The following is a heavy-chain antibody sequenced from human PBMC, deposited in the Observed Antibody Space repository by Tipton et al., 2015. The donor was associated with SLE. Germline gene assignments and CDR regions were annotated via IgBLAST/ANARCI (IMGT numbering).Heavy chain of an antibody. D-gene: IGHD7-27*01. CDR3: ANQLTGDDAFDI. CDR2: IYSGGSST. CDR1: GFTFSSYA. J-gene: IGHJ3*02. V-gene: IGHV3-23*03. Sequence: SLRLSCAASGFTFSSYAMSWVRQAPGKGLEWVSVIYSGGSSTYYADSGKGRFTISRDNSKNTLYLQMNSLRAEDAAVYYCANQLTGDDAFDIWGQGTMVTVSS.